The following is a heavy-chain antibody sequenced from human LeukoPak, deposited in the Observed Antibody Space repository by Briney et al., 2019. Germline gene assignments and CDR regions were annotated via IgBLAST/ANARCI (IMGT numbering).Heavy chain of an antibody. D-gene: IGHD6-13*01. CDR2: IYYSGST. CDR1: GGSISSGDYY. V-gene: IGHV4-30-4*01. CDR3: ARGMRGSSWYFNWFDP. J-gene: IGHJ5*02. Sequence: SETLSLTCTVSGGSISSGDYYWSWIRQPPGKGLEWIGYIYYSGSTYYNPSLKSRVTISVDTSKNQFSLKLSSVTAADTAVYYCARGMRGSSWYFNWFDPWGQRTLVTVSS.